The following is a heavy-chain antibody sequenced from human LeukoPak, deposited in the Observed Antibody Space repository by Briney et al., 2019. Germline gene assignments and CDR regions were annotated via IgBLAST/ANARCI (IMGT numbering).Heavy chain of an antibody. CDR3: ARDGGITIVGAANWFDP. V-gene: IGHV1-2*02. D-gene: IGHD3-3*01. CDR1: GHTFTAYY. CDR2: INPKSGGT. J-gene: IGHJ5*01. Sequence: GASVKVSCKASGHTFTAYYMHWVRQAPGQGLEWMGWINPKSGGTNYTQKFQGRVTMTRDTSISTAYMELTRLRSDDTAVYYCARDGGITIVGAANWFDPWGQGTLVTVSS.